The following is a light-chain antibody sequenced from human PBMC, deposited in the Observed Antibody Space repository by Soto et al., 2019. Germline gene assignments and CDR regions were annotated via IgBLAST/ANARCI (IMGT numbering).Light chain of an antibody. J-gene: IGLJ1*01. V-gene: IGLV2-23*02. Sequence: QSVLTQPASVSGSPGQSITISCTGTSKDFGSYNLVSWYQQHPGKAPKLMIYEVSKRPSGVSNRFSGSKSGNTASLTISGLQAEDEADYYCCSYAGSSTPYVFGTGTKVTVL. CDR3: CSYAGSSTPYV. CDR2: EVS. CDR1: SKDFGSYNL.